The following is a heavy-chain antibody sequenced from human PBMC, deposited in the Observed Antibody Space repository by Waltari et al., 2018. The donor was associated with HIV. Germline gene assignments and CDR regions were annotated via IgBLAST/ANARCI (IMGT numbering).Heavy chain of an antibody. D-gene: IGHD3-22*01. CDR2: INPNSGGT. J-gene: IGHJ4*02. CDR3: AREIPRIRASGSGYDY. CDR1: GYTFTGYY. Sequence: QVQLVQSGAEVKKPGASVKVSCKASGYTFTGYYMHWVRQAAGQGLEWMGWINPNSGGTNYAQKFQGRVTMTRDTSISTAYMELSRLRSDDTAVYYCAREIPRIRASGSGYDYWGQGTLVTVSS. V-gene: IGHV1-2*02.